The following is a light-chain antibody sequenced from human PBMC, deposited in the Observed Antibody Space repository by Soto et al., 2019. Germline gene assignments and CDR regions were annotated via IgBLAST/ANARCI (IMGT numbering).Light chain of an antibody. V-gene: IGLV3-21*02. CDR1: KIGSKI. Sequence: SYELTQPPSASVAPGQTARITCGGDKIGSKIVHWYRQRPGQAPVAVVFDASDRPSGIPDRISASRSGDTATLTISRVDAGDEADYYCQVWASTDEFFVFGSGTKVTVL. CDR2: DAS. CDR3: QVWASTDEFFV. J-gene: IGLJ1*01.